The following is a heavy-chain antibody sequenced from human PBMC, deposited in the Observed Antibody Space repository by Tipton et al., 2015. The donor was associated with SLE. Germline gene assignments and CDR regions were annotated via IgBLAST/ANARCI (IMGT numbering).Heavy chain of an antibody. D-gene: IGHD6-6*01. CDR3: ARAGSSSSPFDY. CDR1: GGSFSGYY. V-gene: IGHV4-34*09. J-gene: IGHJ4*02. Sequence: TLSLTCAVYGGSFSGYYWCWIRQPPGKGLEWIGYIYYSGSTYYNPSLKSRVTISVDTSKNQFSLKLSSVTAADTAVYYCARAGSSSSPFDYWGQGTLVTVSS. CDR2: IYYSGST.